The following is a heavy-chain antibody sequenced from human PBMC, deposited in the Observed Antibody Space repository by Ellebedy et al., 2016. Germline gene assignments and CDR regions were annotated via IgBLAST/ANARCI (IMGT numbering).Heavy chain of an antibody. V-gene: IGHV3-23*01. CDR3: ARGGMQYFEY. Sequence: GESLKISCEASRFTFSTYPMSWVRQAPGKGLEWVSTTSAFGDRTHYADSVKGRFTIFRDNSKNTLYLQVNSLRAEDTAVYYCARGGMQYFEYWGQGTLVTVSS. J-gene: IGHJ4*02. CDR1: RFTFSTYP. CDR2: TSAFGDRT. D-gene: IGHD3-16*01.